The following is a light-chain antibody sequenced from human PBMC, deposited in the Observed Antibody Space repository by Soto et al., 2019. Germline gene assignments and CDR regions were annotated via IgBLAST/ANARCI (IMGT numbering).Light chain of an antibody. CDR1: QSVSNNY. CDR3: QQYGSSPLIT. V-gene: IGKV3-20*01. J-gene: IGKJ5*01. Sequence: EIVLTQSPGTLSLSPGERATLSCRASQSVSNNYLAWYQQKPGQAPRLLIYGASIRATGIPDRFSGSGSGTDFTLTITRLEPEDFAVYYCQQYGSSPLITFGQGTRLEIK. CDR2: GAS.